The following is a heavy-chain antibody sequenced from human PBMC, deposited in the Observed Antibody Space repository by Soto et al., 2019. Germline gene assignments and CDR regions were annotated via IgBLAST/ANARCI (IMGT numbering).Heavy chain of an antibody. Sequence: SETLSLTCAVSGDSISSGYYWAWIRQHPGKGLEWIGYIYYSGSTYYNPSLKSRVTISVDTSKNQFSLKLSSVTAADTAVYYCASGQASYDSSGHGAFDIWGQGTMVTVSS. D-gene: IGHD3-22*01. CDR3: ASGQASYDSSGHGAFDI. CDR2: IYYSGST. J-gene: IGHJ3*02. V-gene: IGHV4-31*11. CDR1: GDSISSGYY.